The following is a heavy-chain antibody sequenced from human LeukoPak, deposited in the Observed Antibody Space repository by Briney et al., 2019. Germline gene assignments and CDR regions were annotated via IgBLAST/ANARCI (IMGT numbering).Heavy chain of an antibody. CDR3: AKAPVTTCRGAYCYPFDY. J-gene: IGHJ4*02. Sequence: GGSLRLSCAASGFTFSSYGMHWVRQAPGKGLEWVGFIRYDGSNKYYADSVKGRFTITRDSSKNTLFLQMNRLRPEDAAVYYCAKAPVTTCRGAYCYPFDYWGQGTLVTVSS. D-gene: IGHD2-21*01. V-gene: IGHV3-30*02. CDR1: GFTFSSYG. CDR2: IRYDGSNK.